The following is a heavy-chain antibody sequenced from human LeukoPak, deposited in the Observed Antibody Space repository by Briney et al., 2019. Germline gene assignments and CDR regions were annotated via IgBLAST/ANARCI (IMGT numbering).Heavy chain of an antibody. J-gene: IGHJ4*02. CDR2: IYYSGST. V-gene: IGHV4-39*07. Sequence: PSETLSLTCTVSGGSISSSSYYWGWIRQPPGKGLEWIGSIYYSGSTYYNPSLKSRVTISVDTSKNQFSLKLSSVTAADTAVYYCARDPLSDWGQGTLVTVSS. CDR3: ARDPLSD. D-gene: IGHD3-16*01. CDR1: GGSISSSSYY.